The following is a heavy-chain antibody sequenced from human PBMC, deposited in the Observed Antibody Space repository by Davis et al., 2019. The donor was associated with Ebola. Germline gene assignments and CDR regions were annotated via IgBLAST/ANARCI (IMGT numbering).Heavy chain of an antibody. V-gene: IGHV3-53*04. Sequence: GESLKISCAASGFTVSSNYMSWVRQAPGKGLEWVSVIYSGGSTYYADSVKGRFTISRHNSKNTLYLQMNSLRAEDTAVYYCARNVDTAMYCWDYWGQGTLVTVSS. J-gene: IGHJ4*02. CDR2: IYSGGST. CDR1: GFTVSSNY. D-gene: IGHD5-18*01. CDR3: ARNVDTAMYCWDY.